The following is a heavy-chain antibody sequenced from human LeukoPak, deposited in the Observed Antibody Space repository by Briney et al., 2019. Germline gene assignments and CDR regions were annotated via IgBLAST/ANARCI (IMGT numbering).Heavy chain of an antibody. V-gene: IGHV1-2*02. Sequence: GASVKVSCKASGYTFTGYYMHWVRQAPGQGLEWMGWINPNSGGTNYAQKFQGRVTMTRDTSISTAYMELSRLRSDDTAVCYCAREEYQLLGGYYYYGMDVWGQGTTVTVSS. J-gene: IGHJ6*02. CDR1: GYTFTGYY. CDR2: INPNSGGT. D-gene: IGHD2-2*01. CDR3: AREEYQLLGGYYYYGMDV.